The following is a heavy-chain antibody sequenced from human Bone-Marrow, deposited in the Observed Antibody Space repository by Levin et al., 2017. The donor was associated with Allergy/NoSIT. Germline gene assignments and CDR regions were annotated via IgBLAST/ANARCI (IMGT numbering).Heavy chain of an antibody. CDR2: IFWNDET. J-gene: IGHJ4*02. CDR3: ARIRDVDLWSGYDF. V-gene: IGHV2-26*01. D-gene: IGHD3-3*01. CDR1: GFSLNIARMG. Sequence: SGPTLVKPTETLTLTCTVSGFSLNIARMGVAWIRQPPGKALEWLAHIFWNDETAYSASLQSRLSISKDTSKSQVVLTMTNVDPGDTGTYCCARIRDVDLWSGYDFWGQGMLVTVSS.